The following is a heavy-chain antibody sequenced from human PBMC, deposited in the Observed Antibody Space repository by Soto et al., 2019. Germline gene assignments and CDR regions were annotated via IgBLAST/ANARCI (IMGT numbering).Heavy chain of an antibody. CDR2: IYWDDDK. CDR3: AHSKAVAGNYGLGYYFDY. CDR1: GFSLSTSGVG. D-gene: IGHD6-19*01. Sequence: QITLKESGPTLVKPTQTLTLTCTFSGFSLSTSGVGVGWIRQPPGKALEWLALIYWDDDKRYSPSLKSRHTITKDTSKNQVVLTMTNMEPVDTATYYCAHSKAVAGNYGLGYYFDYWGQGTLVTVSS. V-gene: IGHV2-5*02. J-gene: IGHJ4*02.